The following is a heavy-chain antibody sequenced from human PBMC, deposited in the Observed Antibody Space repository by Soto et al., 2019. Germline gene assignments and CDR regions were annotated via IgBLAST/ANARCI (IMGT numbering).Heavy chain of an antibody. CDR2: ISSSSSYI. Sequence: GGSLRLSCAASGLNFSSYSMNWVRQAPGKGLEWVSSISSSSSYIYYADSVKGRFTISRDNAKNSLYLQMNSLRAEDTAVYYCARDGYQFAFDYWGQGTLVTVSS. D-gene: IGHD2-2*01. CDR3: ARDGYQFAFDY. J-gene: IGHJ4*02. V-gene: IGHV3-21*01. CDR1: GLNFSSYS.